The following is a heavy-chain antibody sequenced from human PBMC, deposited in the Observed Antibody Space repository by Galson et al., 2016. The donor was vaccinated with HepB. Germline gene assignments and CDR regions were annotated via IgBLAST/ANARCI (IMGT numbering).Heavy chain of an antibody. Sequence: SETLSLTCSVSGGSITRYSWNWIRQPPGKGLEWIGYTHSTGNIKYNPSLLSRVAISLDTSKTQFALTLTFVTAADTAVYYCEGSDDCGTNCFDRYFDVWGRGTLVTVSS. J-gene: IGHJ2*01. CDR1: GGSITRYS. D-gene: IGHD2-21*02. V-gene: IGHV4-59*01. CDR3: EGSDDCGTNCFDRYFDV. CDR2: THSTGNI.